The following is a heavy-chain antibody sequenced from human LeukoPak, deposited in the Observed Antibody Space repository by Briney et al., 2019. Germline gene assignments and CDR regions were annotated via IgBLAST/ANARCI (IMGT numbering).Heavy chain of an antibody. D-gene: IGHD4-11*01. V-gene: IGHV4-39*01. CDR3: ARGPTYSNLRHFDY. J-gene: IGHJ4*02. CDR2: IYYSGTT. Sequence: PSETLSLTCTVSGGSISSTSYYWGWIRQPPGKGLEWIGSIYYSGTTYYNPSLKSRVTISVDTSKNQFSLKLSSVTAADTAVYYCARGPTYSNLRHFDYWGQGTLVTVSS. CDR1: GGSISSTSYY.